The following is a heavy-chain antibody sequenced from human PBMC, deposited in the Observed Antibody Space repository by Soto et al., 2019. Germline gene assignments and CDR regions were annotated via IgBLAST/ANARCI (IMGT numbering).Heavy chain of an antibody. Sequence: EVQLLESGGGLVQPGGSLRLSCAASGFTLSSYAMSWVRQAPGKGLEWVSAMSGSGGSTYYADSVKGRFTISRDNSKNTLYLQMNSLRAEDTVVYYCAKDSDYRDRIFWYFDLWGRGTLVTVSS. J-gene: IGHJ2*01. CDR3: AKDSDYRDRIFWYFDL. CDR2: MSGSGGST. D-gene: IGHD2-15*01. CDR1: GFTLSSYA. V-gene: IGHV3-23*01.